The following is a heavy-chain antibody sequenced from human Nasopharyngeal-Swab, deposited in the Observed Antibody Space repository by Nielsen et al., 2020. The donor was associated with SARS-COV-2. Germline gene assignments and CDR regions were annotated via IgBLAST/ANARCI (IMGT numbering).Heavy chain of an antibody. J-gene: IGHJ4*02. D-gene: IGHD3-3*01. CDR2: ISVYNADT. CDR3: ARDIEEWLVVPSLSFDY. Sequence: ASVKVSCKASGYSFPSYGINWVRQAPGQGLEWMGWISVYNADTNYAQKIQGRVSMNTDTSTSTAYMELRSLRSDDTAMYDCARDIEEWLVVPSLSFDYWGQGTLITVSS. V-gene: IGHV1-18*01. CDR1: GYSFPSYG.